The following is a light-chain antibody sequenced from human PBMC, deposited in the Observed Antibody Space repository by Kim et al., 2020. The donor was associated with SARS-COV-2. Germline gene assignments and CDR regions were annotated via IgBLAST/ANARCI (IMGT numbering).Light chain of an antibody. CDR1: SNDVGGENF. V-gene: IGLV2-14*04. J-gene: IGLJ3*02. Sequence: QSITISSTGTSNDVGGENFVSWSQQHPGKAPKLLIYAVSKRPSGVSNRVSGSKSGNTASPTISGLQAEDEADYHCTSYTSSITWVFGGGTQLTVL. CDR2: AVS. CDR3: TSYTSSITWV.